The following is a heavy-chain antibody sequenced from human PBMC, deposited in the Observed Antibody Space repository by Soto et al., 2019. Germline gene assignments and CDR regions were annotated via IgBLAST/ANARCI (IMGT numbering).Heavy chain of an antibody. CDR3: ASSGRGDFTAMVNYYHYGMDV. J-gene: IGHJ6*02. CDR1: GFVFTNYG. CDR2: IWYDGSNK. D-gene: IGHD5-18*01. V-gene: IGHV3-33*01. Sequence: QLPLVESGGGVVQPGGSLRLSCAASGFVFTNYGMHWVRQAPGKGREWGAVIWYDGSNKDYADSVKGRFTISRDNSKNPLYLQMNSLRAEDTAVYYCASSGRGDFTAMVNYYHYGMDVWGQGSTVTVSS.